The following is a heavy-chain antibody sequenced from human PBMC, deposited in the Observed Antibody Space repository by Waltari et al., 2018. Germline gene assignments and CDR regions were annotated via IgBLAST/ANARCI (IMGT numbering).Heavy chain of an antibody. Sequence: EGHLLESGGGLVQPGGSLRLSCVASGFHFINYARSWVRQAPGKGLEWVSGISDSGVVTKYADSVKGRFTVSRDNSKNTLYLQLNSLRAEDTAVYYCARHLYSIDYLELDNWGQGTLVTVSS. CDR3: ARHLYSIDYLELDN. J-gene: IGHJ4*02. CDR2: ISDSGVVT. CDR1: GFHFINYA. V-gene: IGHV3-23*01. D-gene: IGHD3-22*01.